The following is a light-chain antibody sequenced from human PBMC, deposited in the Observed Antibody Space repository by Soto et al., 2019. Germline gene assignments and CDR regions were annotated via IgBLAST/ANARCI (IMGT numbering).Light chain of an antibody. V-gene: IGKV1-16*01. CDR1: QGIATY. CDR3: QKLNAYPPWT. Sequence: DIQMTQSPSSLSASVGDRVTITCLASQGIATYLAWFQQKPGRAPKLLIFGASTLQSGVPSRFSGSGSGTDFTLTISSLQPEDFATYFCQKLNAYPPWTFGQGTKVDIK. CDR2: GAS. J-gene: IGKJ1*01.